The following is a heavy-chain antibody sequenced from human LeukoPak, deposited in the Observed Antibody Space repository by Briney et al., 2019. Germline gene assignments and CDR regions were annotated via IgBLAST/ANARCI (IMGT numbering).Heavy chain of an antibody. CDR2: ISYDGSNK. CDR1: GFTFSSYG. J-gene: IGHJ4*02. V-gene: IGHV3-30*03. CDR3: TTGYLYSSSWPFDY. Sequence: GGSLRLSCAASGFTFSSYGMHWVRQAPGKGLEWVAVISYDGSNKYYADSVKGRFTISRDNSKNTLYLQMNSLRAEDTAVYYCTTGYLYSSSWPFDYWGQGTLVTVSS. D-gene: IGHD6-13*01.